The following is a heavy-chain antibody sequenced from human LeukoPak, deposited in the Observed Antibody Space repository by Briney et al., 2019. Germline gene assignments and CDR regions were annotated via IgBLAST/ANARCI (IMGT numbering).Heavy chain of an antibody. Sequence: PGGSLRLSCEASGFRFSTYSMYWVRQAPGKGLEWISYISTSGNTIYDADPVKGRVTISRDNAKNSLYLQMDSLRAEDTAMYYCARDAGHFYDSTGLDSWGQGTLVTVSS. CDR1: GFRFSTYS. D-gene: IGHD3-22*01. CDR2: ISTSGNTI. V-gene: IGHV3-48*04. J-gene: IGHJ4*02. CDR3: ARDAGHFYDSTGLDS.